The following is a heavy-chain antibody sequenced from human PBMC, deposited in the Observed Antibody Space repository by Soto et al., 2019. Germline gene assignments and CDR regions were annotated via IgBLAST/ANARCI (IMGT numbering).Heavy chain of an antibody. CDR1: CDSVSSGSHY. Sequence: SETISLTCVVSCDSVSSGSHYWSWIRQPPRKTPEWIGYVNXNGFVKYSPSLSSRVTMSVETSKNQFSLRLSSVTAADTAVYYCARSDLNRGVRLYFDYGGQGIPVTVSS. D-gene: IGHD3-10*01. J-gene: IGHJ4*02. CDR2: VNXNGFV. V-gene: IGHV4-61*01. CDR3: ARSDLNRGVRLYFDY.